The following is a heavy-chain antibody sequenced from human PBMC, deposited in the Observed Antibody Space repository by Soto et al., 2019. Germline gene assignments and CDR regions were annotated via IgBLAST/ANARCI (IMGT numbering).Heavy chain of an antibody. J-gene: IGHJ5*02. Sequence: GGSLRLSCAAPGFTFRNYGMNWVRQAPGKGLEWVSYISSSSSTIYYADSVKGRFTISRDNAKNSLYLQMNSLRAEDTAVYYCARHPERIAEIGWLDPWGQGTLVTVSS. CDR2: ISSSSSTI. D-gene: IGHD6-13*01. CDR1: GFTFRNYG. CDR3: ARHPERIAEIGWLDP. V-gene: IGHV3-48*01.